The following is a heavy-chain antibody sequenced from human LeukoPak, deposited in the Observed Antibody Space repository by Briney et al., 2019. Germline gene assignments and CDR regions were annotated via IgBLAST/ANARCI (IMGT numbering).Heavy chain of an antibody. CDR3: ARGRHGSSWYYYYYMDV. D-gene: IGHD6-13*01. CDR2: IYYSGST. V-gene: IGHV4-59*01. J-gene: IGHJ6*03. Sequence: SETLSLTCTVSGGSISSYYWSWIRQPPGKGLEWIGYIYYSGSTNYNPSLKSRVTISVDTSKNQFPLKLSSVTAADTAVYYCARGRHGSSWYYYYYMDVWGKGTTVTVSS. CDR1: GGSISSYY.